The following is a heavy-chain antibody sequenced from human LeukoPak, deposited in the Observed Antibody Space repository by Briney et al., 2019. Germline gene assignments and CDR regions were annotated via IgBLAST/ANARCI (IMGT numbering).Heavy chain of an antibody. J-gene: IGHJ5*02. CDR3: ARVVAAAGNNWFDP. V-gene: IGHV4-30-4*07. Sequence: KPSETLSLTCAVSGDSITSGGYSWSWIRQTPGKGLEWIAYIHDSGSTYNNPSLKSRLSISIDTSKNQFFLKLNSVTAADTAVYYCARVVAAAGNNWFDPWGQGTLVTVSS. CDR2: IHDSGST. D-gene: IGHD6-25*01. CDR1: GDSITSGGYS.